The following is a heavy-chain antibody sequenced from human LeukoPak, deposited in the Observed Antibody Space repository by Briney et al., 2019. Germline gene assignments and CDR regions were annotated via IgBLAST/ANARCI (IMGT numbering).Heavy chain of an antibody. Sequence: GGSLRLSCAASGFTFSSYWMSWVRQAPGKGLEWVSAISGSGGSTYYADSVKGRFTISRDNSKNTLYLQMNSLRAEDTAVYHCAKSAGYSYGPLDYWGQGTLVTVSS. V-gene: IGHV3-23*01. CDR1: GFTFSSYW. D-gene: IGHD5-18*01. CDR3: AKSAGYSYGPLDY. J-gene: IGHJ4*02. CDR2: ISGSGGST.